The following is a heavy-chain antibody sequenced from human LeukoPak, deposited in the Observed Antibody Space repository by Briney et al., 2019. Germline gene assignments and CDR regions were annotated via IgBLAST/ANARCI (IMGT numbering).Heavy chain of an antibody. Sequence: SETLSLTCTVSGGSISSHYWSWIRQPPGKGLEWIGYIYYSGSTNYNPSLKSRVTISVDTSKNQFSLKLSSVTAADTAVYYCARDRGYDILTGYYLAFDIWGQGTMVTVSS. CDR1: GGSISSHY. V-gene: IGHV4-59*11. J-gene: IGHJ3*02. CDR2: IYYSGST. CDR3: ARDRGYDILTGYYLAFDI. D-gene: IGHD3-9*01.